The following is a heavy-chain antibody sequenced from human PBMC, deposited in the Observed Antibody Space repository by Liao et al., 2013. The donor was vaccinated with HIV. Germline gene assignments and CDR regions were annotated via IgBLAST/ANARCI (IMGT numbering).Heavy chain of an antibody. CDR3: ATAWDGYKPDIPI. J-gene: IGHJ4*02. CDR1: GGSIRSSSYY. D-gene: IGHD5-24*01. V-gene: IGHV4-39*07. Sequence: QLQLQESGPGLVKPSETLSLTCSVSGGSIRSSSYYWGWIRQPPGKGLEWIGSSHYSGRAYYNPSLKSRVTISVVTAKNQFSLKLSSVTAADTAVYYCATAWDGYKPDIPIWGQGTLVSVAS. CDR2: SHYSGRA.